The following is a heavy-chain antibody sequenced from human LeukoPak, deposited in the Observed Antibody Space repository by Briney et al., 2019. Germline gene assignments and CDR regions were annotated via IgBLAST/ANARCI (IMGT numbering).Heavy chain of an antibody. V-gene: IGHV3-23*01. CDR2: ISGSGGST. D-gene: IGHD3-10*01. J-gene: IGHJ4*02. Sequence: GVSLRLSCAASGFTFSSYAMSWVRQAPGKGLEWVSAISGSGGSTYYADSVKGRFTISRDNSKNTLYLQMNSLRAEDTAVYYCAKDEMVRGVPSSWGQGTLVTVSS. CDR1: GFTFSSYA. CDR3: AKDEMVRGVPSS.